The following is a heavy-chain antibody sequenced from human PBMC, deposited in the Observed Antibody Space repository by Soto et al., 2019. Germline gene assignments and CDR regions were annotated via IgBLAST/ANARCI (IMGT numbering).Heavy chain of an antibody. V-gene: IGHV1-69*13. D-gene: IGHD5-18*01. Sequence: ASVQVSCKACGGSFSSYAISWVRQAPKQGLEWMGGIIPIFGTANYAQKFQGRVTITADESTSTAYMELSSLRSEDTAVYYCARGFVDTAMVRYYYYGMDVWGQGTTVTVSS. CDR3: ARGFVDTAMVRYYYYGMDV. CDR1: GGSFSSYA. CDR2: IIPIFGTA. J-gene: IGHJ6*02.